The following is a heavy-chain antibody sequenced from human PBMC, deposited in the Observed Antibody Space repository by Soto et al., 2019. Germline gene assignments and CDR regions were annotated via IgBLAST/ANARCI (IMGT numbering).Heavy chain of an antibody. J-gene: IGHJ5*02. V-gene: IGHV4-34*01. CDR1: GGSFSGYY. D-gene: IGHD3-10*01. CDR2: INHSGST. CDR3: ARDLTMVRGVIRWFDT. Sequence: SETLSLTCAVYGGSFSGYYWSWIRQPPGKGLEWIGEINHSGSTKYNTSLKSRVTISVDTSKNQFSLRLSSVSAADTAVYYCARDLTMVRGVIRWFDTWGQGTLVTVS.